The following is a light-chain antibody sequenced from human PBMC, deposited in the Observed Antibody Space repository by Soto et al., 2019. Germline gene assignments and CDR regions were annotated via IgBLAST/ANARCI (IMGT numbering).Light chain of an antibody. Sequence: DIQMTQSPSTPSASVGDTVTVTCRASQSVSGWLAWYQQKPGEAPKLLIYAASSLQSGVPSRFSGSGSGTDFTFTISSLQPEDFGIYYCQQGSSFPWTFGQGTKVDI. CDR2: AAS. J-gene: IGKJ1*01. CDR1: QSVSGW. CDR3: QQGSSFPWT. V-gene: IGKV1-12*01.